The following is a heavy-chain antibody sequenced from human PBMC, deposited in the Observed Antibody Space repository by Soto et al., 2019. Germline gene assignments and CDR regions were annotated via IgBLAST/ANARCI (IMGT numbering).Heavy chain of an antibody. CDR3: THDAGGTSAD. D-gene: IGHD3-16*01. Sequence: EVQLLESGGGLVQPGGSLRLSCAASGFTFTSYGMSWVRQAPGQGLEWVSGISDGPSTTYYADSVKGRFTISRDNSKNPMYLQMNTLRAEDPAVYYCTHDAGGTSADWGQGTLVTVSS. J-gene: IGHJ4*02. CDR1: GFTFTSYG. CDR2: ISDGPSTT. V-gene: IGHV3-23*01.